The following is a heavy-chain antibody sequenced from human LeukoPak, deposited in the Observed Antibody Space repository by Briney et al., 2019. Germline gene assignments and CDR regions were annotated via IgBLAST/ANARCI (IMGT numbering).Heavy chain of an antibody. J-gene: IGHJ5*02. Sequence: GASVKVSCKASGGTFSSYAISWVRQAPEQGLEWMGWISAYNGNTNYAQKLQGRVTMTTDTSTSTAYMELRSLRSDDTAVYYCARDSYGDYPGGFDPWGQGTLVTVSS. CDR2: ISAYNGNT. CDR3: ARDSYGDYPGGFDP. V-gene: IGHV1-18*01. CDR1: GGTFSSYA. D-gene: IGHD4-17*01.